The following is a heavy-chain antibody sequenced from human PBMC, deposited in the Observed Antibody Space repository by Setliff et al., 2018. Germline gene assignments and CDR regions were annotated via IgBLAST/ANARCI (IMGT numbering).Heavy chain of an antibody. CDR3: ASTIQLAAAGNYFDY. Sequence: PSETLSLTCTVSGGSISSGSYYWSWIRQPAGKGLEWIGXXXTSGSTNYNPSLKSRVTISVDTSKNQFSLKLSSVTAADTAVYYCASTIQLAAAGNYFDYWGQGTLVTVSS. J-gene: IGHJ4*02. CDR2: XXTSGST. D-gene: IGHD6-13*01. CDR1: GGSISSGSYY. V-gene: IGHV4-61*02.